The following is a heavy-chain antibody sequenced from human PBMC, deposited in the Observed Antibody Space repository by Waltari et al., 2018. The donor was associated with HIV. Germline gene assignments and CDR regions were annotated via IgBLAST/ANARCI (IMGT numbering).Heavy chain of an antibody. V-gene: IGHV4-39*01. CDR2: IYYSGST. CDR1: GGSISSSSYY. Sequence: QLQLQESGPGLVKPSETLSLTCTVSGGSISSSSYYWGWIRQPPGKGLEWIGSIYYSGSTYYNPSLKSRVTISVDTSKNQFSLKLSSVTAADTAVYYCARQYRNWFGELFRFDYWGRGTLVTVSS. CDR3: ARQYRNWFGELFRFDY. J-gene: IGHJ2*01. D-gene: IGHD3-10*01.